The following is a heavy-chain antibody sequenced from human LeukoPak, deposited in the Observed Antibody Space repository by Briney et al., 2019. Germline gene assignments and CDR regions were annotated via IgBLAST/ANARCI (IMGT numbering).Heavy chain of an antibody. CDR2: ISYDGSNK. Sequence: GGSLRLPCAASGFTFSSYAMHRVRQAPGKGMEGVAVISYDGSNKYYADSVKGRFTISRDNSKNTLYLQMNSLRAEDTAVYYCARGPSINYGDYYYWGQGTLVTVSS. J-gene: IGHJ4*02. CDR1: GFTFSSYA. D-gene: IGHD4-17*01. V-gene: IGHV3-30-3*01. CDR3: ARGPSINYGDYYY.